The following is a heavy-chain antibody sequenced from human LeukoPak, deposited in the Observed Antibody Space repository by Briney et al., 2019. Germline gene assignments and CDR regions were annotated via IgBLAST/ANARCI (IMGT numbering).Heavy chain of an antibody. Sequence: PGGSLRLSCAASGFTFSSYEMNWVRQAPGKGLEWVSYISSSGSTIYYADSVKGRFTISRDNAKNSLYLQMNSLRAEDTAVYYCANLLELTAKDYWGQGTLVTVSS. CDR2: ISSSGSTI. J-gene: IGHJ4*02. CDR3: ANLLELTAKDY. V-gene: IGHV3-48*03. D-gene: IGHD1-7*01. CDR1: GFTFSSYE.